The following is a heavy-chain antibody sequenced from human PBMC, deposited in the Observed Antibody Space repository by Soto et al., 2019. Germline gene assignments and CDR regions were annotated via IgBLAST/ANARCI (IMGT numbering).Heavy chain of an antibody. D-gene: IGHD6-6*01. CDR3: ARSVAARRGVDY. CDR2: INPNSGGT. Sequence: ASVKVSCKASGYTFTDSYMHWVRQAPGQGLEWMGWINPNSGGTNYAQKFQGRVTMTRDTSISTAYMELSRLRSDDSAVYYCARSVAARRGVDYWGQGALVTVSS. J-gene: IGHJ4*02. CDR1: GYTFTDSY. V-gene: IGHV1-2*02.